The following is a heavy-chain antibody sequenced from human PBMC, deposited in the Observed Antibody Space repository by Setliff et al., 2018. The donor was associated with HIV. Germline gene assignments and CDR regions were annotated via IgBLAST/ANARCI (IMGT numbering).Heavy chain of an antibody. Sequence: LSLTCAVSGYSISSGYYWGWIRQPPGKGLEWIGSIYHSGSTYYNPSLKSRVTISVDTSKNQFSLKLSSVTAADTAVYYCARIFGDQGYYYGMDVWGQGTTVTVSS. J-gene: IGHJ6*02. CDR2: IYHSGST. V-gene: IGHV4-38-2*01. CDR1: GYSISSGYY. CDR3: ARIFGDQGYYYGMDV. D-gene: IGHD3-3*01.